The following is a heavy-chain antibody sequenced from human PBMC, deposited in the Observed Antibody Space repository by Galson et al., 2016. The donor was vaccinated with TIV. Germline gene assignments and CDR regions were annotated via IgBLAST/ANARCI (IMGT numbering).Heavy chain of an antibody. V-gene: IGHV6-1*01. CDR2: TYYRSTWYN. D-gene: IGHD3-3*01. Sequence: CAIPGDSVSSTSAAWNWIRQSPSRGLEWLGRTYYRSTWYNDYAASLKRRMTINPDTSKNQFSLQLTSVTPEDAAVYYCARGAPSVFGVIMTLDYWGQGTLVTVSS. CDR1: GDSVSSTSAA. J-gene: IGHJ4*02. CDR3: ARGAPSVFGVIMTLDY.